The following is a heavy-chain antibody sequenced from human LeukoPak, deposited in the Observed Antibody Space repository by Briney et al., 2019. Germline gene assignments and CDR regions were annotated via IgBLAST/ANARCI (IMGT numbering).Heavy chain of an antibody. CDR3: ARDEGWDFWSGYFPDYYYMDV. J-gene: IGHJ6*03. Sequence: SETLSLTCTVSGGSFSSYYWSWIRQPAGKGLEWIGRIYTSGSTNYNPSLKSRVTMSVDTSKNQFSLKLSSVTAADTAVYYCARDEGWDFWSGYFPDYYYMDVWGKGTTVTVSS. V-gene: IGHV4-4*07. CDR2: IYTSGST. CDR1: GGSFSSYY. D-gene: IGHD3-3*01.